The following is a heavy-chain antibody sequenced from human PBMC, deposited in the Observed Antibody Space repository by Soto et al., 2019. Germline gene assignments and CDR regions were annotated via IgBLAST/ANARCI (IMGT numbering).Heavy chain of an antibody. CDR3: TTDLRTYYYDSSGYYSYYFDY. Sequence: GGSLRLSCAASGFTFSNAWMSWVRQAPGKGLEWVGRIKSKTDGGTTDYAAPVKGRFTISRDDSKNTLYLQMNSLKTEDTAVYYCTTDLRTYYYDSSGYYSYYFDYWGQGTLVTVSS. CDR1: GFTFSNAW. D-gene: IGHD3-22*01. CDR2: IKSKTDGGTT. J-gene: IGHJ4*02. V-gene: IGHV3-15*01.